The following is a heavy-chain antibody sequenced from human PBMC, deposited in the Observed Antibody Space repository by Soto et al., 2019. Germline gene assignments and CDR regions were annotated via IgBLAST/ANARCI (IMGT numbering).Heavy chain of an antibody. CDR1: GFTFGDYA. CDR3: TRDPNYDILTGFLSSYYYYGMDV. CDR2: IRSKAYGGTK. V-gene: IGHV3-49*03. D-gene: IGHD3-9*01. Sequence: GGSLRLSCTASGFTFGDYAMSWFRQAPGKGLEWVGFIRSKAYGGTKEYAASVKGRFTISRDDSKSIAYLKMNSLKTEDTAVYYCTRDPNYDILTGFLSSYYYYGMDVWGQGTTVTVSS. J-gene: IGHJ6*02.